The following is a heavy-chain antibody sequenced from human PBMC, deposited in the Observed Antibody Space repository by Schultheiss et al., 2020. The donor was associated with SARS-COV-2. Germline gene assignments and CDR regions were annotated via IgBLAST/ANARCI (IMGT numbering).Heavy chain of an antibody. D-gene: IGHD1-26*01. CDR3: ARALRGRYSGSYYIDY. Sequence: SQTLSLTCTVSGGSISSSGYYWGWMRQPPGKGLEWIASIYYTGSAYDNPSLKSRVTISVDRSKNQFSLKLSSVTAADTAVYYCARALRGRYSGSYYIDYWGQGTLVTVSS. J-gene: IGHJ4*02. V-gene: IGHV4-39*01. CDR2: IYYTGSA. CDR1: GGSISSSGYY.